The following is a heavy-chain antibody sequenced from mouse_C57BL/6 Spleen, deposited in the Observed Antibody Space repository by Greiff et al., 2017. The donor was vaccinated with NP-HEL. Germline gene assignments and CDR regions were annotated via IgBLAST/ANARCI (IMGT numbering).Heavy chain of an antibody. V-gene: IGHV1-80*01. CDR1: GSAFSSYW. CDR2: ISPGDGDP. D-gene: IGHD1-1*01. Sequence: QVQLQQSGAELVKPGASVKISCKASGSAFSSYWMNGVKQRPGKGLGGIGQISPGDGDPNSNGKFKGKATLTADKSSSTAYMQLSSLTSEDSAVYFCARSRSYYYGFDYWGQGTTLTVSS. CDR3: ARSRSYYYGFDY. J-gene: IGHJ2*01.